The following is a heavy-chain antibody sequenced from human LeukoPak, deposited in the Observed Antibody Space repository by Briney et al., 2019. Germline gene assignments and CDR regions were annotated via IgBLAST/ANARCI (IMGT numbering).Heavy chain of an antibody. CDR3: AREPREYCSRIACHNWFES. Sequence: GGSLRLSCAASGFTFNNYAMSWVRQAPGEGLDWVSALSASGGTTYYADSVKGRFTISRDNSENTLYLQMNSLRAEDTAVYYCAREPREYCSRIACHNWFESWGQGTLVTVSS. J-gene: IGHJ5*01. D-gene: IGHD2-2*01. V-gene: IGHV3-23*01. CDR1: GFTFNNYA. CDR2: LSASGGTT.